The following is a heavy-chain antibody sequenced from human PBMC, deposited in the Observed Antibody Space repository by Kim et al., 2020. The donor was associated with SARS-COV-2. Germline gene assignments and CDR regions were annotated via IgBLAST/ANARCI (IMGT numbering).Heavy chain of an antibody. CDR2: T. V-gene: IGHV1-18*01. D-gene: IGHD1-26*01. CDR3: ARGSWGEPLFDY. Sequence: TKSAETIQGRVTLTRDPSTNTAYMELRSLRSDDTSLYYCARGSWGEPLFDYWGQGTLLTVSS. J-gene: IGHJ4*02.